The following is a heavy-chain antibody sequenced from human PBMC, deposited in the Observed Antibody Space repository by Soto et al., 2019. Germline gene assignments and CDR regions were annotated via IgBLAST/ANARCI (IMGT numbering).Heavy chain of an antibody. Sequence: SETLSLTCTVSGGSISSYYWSWIRQPPGKGLEWIGYIYYSGSTNYNPSLKSRVTISVDTSKNQFSLKLSSVTAADTAVYYCARDGGSGWYNWFDPWGQGTLVTVSS. J-gene: IGHJ5*02. CDR3: ARDGGSGWYNWFDP. V-gene: IGHV4-59*01. D-gene: IGHD6-19*01. CDR2: IYYSGST. CDR1: GGSISSYY.